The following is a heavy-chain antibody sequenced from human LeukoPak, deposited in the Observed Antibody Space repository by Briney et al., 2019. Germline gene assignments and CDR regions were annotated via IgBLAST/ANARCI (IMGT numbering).Heavy chain of an antibody. V-gene: IGHV1-2*02. CDR2: INPNSGGT. D-gene: IGHD5-18*01. CDR3: ARSPYAMVTGYWFDP. CDR1: GYTFSDYY. J-gene: IGHJ5*02. Sequence: GASVKVSCKASGYTFSDYYIHWVRQAPGQGLEWMGWINPNSGGTNYAQKFQGRVTMTRDTSISTAYMELSRLRSDDTAVYYCARSPYAMVTGYWFDPWGQGTLVTVSS.